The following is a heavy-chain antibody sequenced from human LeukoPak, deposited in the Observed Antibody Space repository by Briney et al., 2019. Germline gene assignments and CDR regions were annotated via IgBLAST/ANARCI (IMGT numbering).Heavy chain of an antibody. J-gene: IGHJ3*02. CDR2: ISYDGSNK. Sequence: GGSLRLSCAASGFTFSSYAMHWVRQAPGKGLEWVAVISYDGSNKYYADSVKGRFTISRDNSKNTLYLQMNSLRAEDTAVYYCARVGYDSSGYYYSGAFDIWGQGTMVTVSS. CDR3: ARVGYDSSGYYYSGAFDI. CDR1: GFTFSSYA. V-gene: IGHV3-30-3*01. D-gene: IGHD3-22*01.